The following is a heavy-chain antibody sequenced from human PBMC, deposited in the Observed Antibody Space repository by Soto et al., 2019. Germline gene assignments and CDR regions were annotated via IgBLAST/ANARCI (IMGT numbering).Heavy chain of an antibody. CDR2: IHYSGST. CDR1: GGSISGSY. CDR3: TKYRRTDAEGYSFDY. J-gene: IGHJ4*01. V-gene: IGHV4-59*01. Sequence: QVQLQESGPGLVKPSETLSLTCTVSGGSISGSYWSWIRQTPGKVLEWVGYIHYSGSTNYNPSLKSRVTMSVDSAKNQFSLQLSSVTAADTAVYFCTKYRRTDAEGYSFDYWGHGALVTVSS. D-gene: IGHD2-15*01.